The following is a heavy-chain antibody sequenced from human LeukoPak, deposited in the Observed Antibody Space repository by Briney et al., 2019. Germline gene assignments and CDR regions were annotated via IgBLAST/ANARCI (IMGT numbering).Heavy chain of an antibody. V-gene: IGHV4-4*07. D-gene: IGHD6-19*01. CDR3: ARAGGGSSGWYLGYFDY. CDR1: GGSISSYY. Sequence: SETLSLTCTVSGGSISSYYWSWIRQPAGKGLEWIGRIYTSGSTNYNPSLKSRVTISVDKSKNQFSLKLSSVTAADMAVYYCARAGGGSSGWYLGYFDYWGQGTLVTVSS. J-gene: IGHJ4*02. CDR2: IYTSGST.